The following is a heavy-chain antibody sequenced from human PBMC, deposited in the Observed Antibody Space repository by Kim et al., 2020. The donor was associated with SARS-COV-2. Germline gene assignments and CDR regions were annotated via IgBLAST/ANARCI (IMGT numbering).Heavy chain of an antibody. D-gene: IGHD2-21*01. CDR3: ARFYSEDGYWYFDL. CDR1: GGSISSYY. CDR2: IYYSGST. V-gene: IGHV4-59*01. Sequence: SETLSLTCTVSGGSISSYYWSWIRQPPGKGLEWIGYIYYSGSTNYNPSLKSRVTISVDTSKNQFSLKLSSVTAADTAVYYCARFYSEDGYWYFDLWGRGTLVTVSS. J-gene: IGHJ2*01.